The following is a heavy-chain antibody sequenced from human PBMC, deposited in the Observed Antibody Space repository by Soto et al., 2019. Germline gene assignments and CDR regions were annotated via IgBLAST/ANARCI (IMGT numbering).Heavy chain of an antibody. CDR3: ARDGSRGYDDSRSLDY. Sequence: GGSLRLSCAASGFTFSSYSMNWVRQAPGKGLEWVSSISSSSSYIYYADSVKGRFTISRDNAKNSLYLQMNSLRAEDTAVYYCARDGSRGYDDSRSLDYWGQGTLVTVSS. V-gene: IGHV3-21*01. J-gene: IGHJ4*02. CDR2: ISSSSSYI. D-gene: IGHD5-12*01. CDR1: GFTFSSYS.